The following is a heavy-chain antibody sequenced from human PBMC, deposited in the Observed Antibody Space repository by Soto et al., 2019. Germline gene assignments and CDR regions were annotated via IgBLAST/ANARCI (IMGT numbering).Heavy chain of an antibody. CDR2: ISGRGADT. J-gene: IGHJ4*02. D-gene: IGHD2-15*01. Sequence: GSLRLSCAPSGFIFSNYAMSWVRQARGKGLEWVSAISGRGADTYYTESVKGRFTISRDNFKNTLYLQMNSLRAEDTAVYYCAKDTGRGGGSVFDYWGQGTLVTVSS. CDR3: AKDTGRGGGSVFDY. V-gene: IGHV3-23*01. CDR1: GFIFSNYA.